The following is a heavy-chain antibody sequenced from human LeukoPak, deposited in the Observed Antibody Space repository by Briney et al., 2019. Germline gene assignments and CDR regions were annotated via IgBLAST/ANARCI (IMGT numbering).Heavy chain of an antibody. CDR1: GYTFTGYY. V-gene: IGHV1-2*06. D-gene: IGHD3-22*01. CDR3: ARYNYYDSSGLDY. Sequence: ASVKVSCKASGYTFTGYYMHWVRQAPGQGLEWIGRINPNSGGTNYAQKFQGRVTMTRDTSISTAYMELSRLRSDDTAVYYCARYNYYDSSGLDYWGQGTLVTVSS. J-gene: IGHJ4*02. CDR2: INPNSGGT.